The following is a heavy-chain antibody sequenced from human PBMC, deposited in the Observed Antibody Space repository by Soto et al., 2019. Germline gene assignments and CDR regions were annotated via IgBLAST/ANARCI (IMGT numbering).Heavy chain of an antibody. CDR1: GGYIDSGDYY. Sequence: TLSLTCTVSGGYIDSGDYYWSWIRQPPGKALEWLALIFWNDDERYSPSLKSRLTITKDTSKNQVVLTMTNMDPVDTATYYCVHTGYSYDPFGYWGRGTLVTVSS. V-gene: IGHV2-5*01. J-gene: IGHJ4*02. CDR2: IFWNDDE. D-gene: IGHD5-18*01. CDR3: VHTGYSYDPFGY.